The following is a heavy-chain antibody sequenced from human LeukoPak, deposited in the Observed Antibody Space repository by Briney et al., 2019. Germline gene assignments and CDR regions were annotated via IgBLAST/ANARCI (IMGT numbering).Heavy chain of an antibody. J-gene: IGHJ4*02. CDR3: AREGYYGSGSPPSLYFDY. CDR2: TSSDLNVK. CDR1: GFTFRNYV. V-gene: IGHV3-30-3*01. D-gene: IGHD3-10*01. Sequence: PGGSLRLSCAASGFTFRNYVIHGVRHAPGKGLEWVAVTSSDLNVKLYADSVKGRFTISRDNSRSTLYLQMNSLRPEDTAIYYCAREGYYGSGSPPSLYFDYWGQGTLVTVSS.